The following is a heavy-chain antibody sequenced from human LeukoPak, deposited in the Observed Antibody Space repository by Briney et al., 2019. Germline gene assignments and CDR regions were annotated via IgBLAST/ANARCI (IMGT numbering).Heavy chain of an antibody. Sequence: GESLKISCKGSGYSFTNYWIGWVRQMPGKGLEWMGIISPDGSDTRYSPSFQSQATISADKSITTAFLQWSSLKAADTAMYYCARRTSSWSFDYWGQGTLVTVSS. CDR2: ISPDGSDT. J-gene: IGHJ4*02. D-gene: IGHD6-13*01. V-gene: IGHV5-51*01. CDR3: ARRTSSWSFDY. CDR1: GYSFTNYW.